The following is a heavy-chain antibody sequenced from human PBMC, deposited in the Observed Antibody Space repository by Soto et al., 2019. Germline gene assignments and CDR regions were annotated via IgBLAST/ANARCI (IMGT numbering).Heavy chain of an antibody. CDR2: MSPASGDT. J-gene: IGHJ5*02. CDR1: GYTISTYD. D-gene: IGHD1-20*01. CDR3: ARDIMDP. Sequence: QVQLVQSGAEVKKPGASVKVSCKASGYTISTYDINWVRQAAGQGLEWMGWMSPASGDTGYAPSFQGRVAMTRNISINTAYLDLSGLTPEDTGLYYCARDIMDPWGQGTLVTVSS. V-gene: IGHV1-8*01.